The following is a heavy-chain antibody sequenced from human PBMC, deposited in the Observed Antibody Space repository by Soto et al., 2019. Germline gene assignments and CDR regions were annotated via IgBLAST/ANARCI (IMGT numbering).Heavy chain of an antibody. CDR2: IKQDGSEK. CDR1: GFTFSSYW. V-gene: IGHV3-7*01. J-gene: IGHJ4*02. Sequence: EVQLVESGGGLVQPGGSLRLSCAASGFTFSSYWMSWVRQAPGKGLEWVANIKQDGSEKYYVDSVKGRFTISRDNATNALYLQMNSLRAEDTAVYYCARGHVVVTAMTSYFDYWGQGTLVTVSS. CDR3: ARGHVVVTAMTSYFDY. D-gene: IGHD2-21*02.